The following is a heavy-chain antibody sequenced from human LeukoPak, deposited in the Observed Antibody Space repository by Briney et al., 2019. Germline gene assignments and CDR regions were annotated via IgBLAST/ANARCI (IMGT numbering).Heavy chain of an antibody. D-gene: IGHD3-22*01. CDR3: ARQYYYHSSGRVGWFDP. Sequence: PSETLSLTCTVSGGSISSSSYYWGWIRQPPGKGLEWIGSIYYSGSTYYNPSLNSRVTISVDTSKNQFSLKPSSVTAADTAVYYCARQYYYHSSGRVGWFDPWGQGTLVTVSS. CDR2: IYYSGST. J-gene: IGHJ5*02. CDR1: GGSISSSSYY. V-gene: IGHV4-39*01.